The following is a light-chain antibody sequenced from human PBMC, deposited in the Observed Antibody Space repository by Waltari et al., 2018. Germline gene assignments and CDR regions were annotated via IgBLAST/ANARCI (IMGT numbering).Light chain of an antibody. J-gene: IGKJ2*01. Sequence: DIQMTQSPSSLSASVGDRVTITCRASQSIISSLNWYQQKPGKAPKLLIYAASNLQTGVPSRFSGSGSGTDFTLTITSLQPEDFATYYCQQSYSTPPFTFGQGTKLEI. CDR1: QSIISS. CDR2: AAS. V-gene: IGKV1-39*01. CDR3: QQSYSTPPFT.